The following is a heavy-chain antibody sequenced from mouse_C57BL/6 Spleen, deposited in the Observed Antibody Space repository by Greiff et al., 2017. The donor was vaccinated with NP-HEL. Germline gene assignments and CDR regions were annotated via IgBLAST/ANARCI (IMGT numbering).Heavy chain of an antibody. Sequence: QVQLQQSGAELVRPGASVTLSCKASGYTFTDYEMHWVKQTPVHGLEWIGAIDPATGGTAYNQKFKGKAILTADKSSSTAYMELRSLTSEDSAVYYCTRKIYDGYYVKAMDYWGQGTSVTVSS. CDR3: TRKIYDGYYVKAMDY. CDR2: IDPATGGT. CDR1: GYTFTDYE. V-gene: IGHV1-15*01. J-gene: IGHJ4*01. D-gene: IGHD2-3*01.